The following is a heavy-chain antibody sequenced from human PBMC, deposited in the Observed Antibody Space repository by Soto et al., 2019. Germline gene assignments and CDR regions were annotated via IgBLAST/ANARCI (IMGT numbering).Heavy chain of an antibody. CDR1: GGSISSGGYY. J-gene: IGHJ4*02. Sequence: SETLSLTCTVSGGSISSGGYYWSWIRQHPGKGLEWIGYIYYSGSTYYNPSLKSRVTISVDTSKNQFSLKLSSVTAADTAVYYCRLRYFDWLFHLVDYWGQGTLVTVSS. V-gene: IGHV4-31*02. D-gene: IGHD3-9*01. CDR2: IYYSGST. CDR3: RLRYFDWLFHLVDY.